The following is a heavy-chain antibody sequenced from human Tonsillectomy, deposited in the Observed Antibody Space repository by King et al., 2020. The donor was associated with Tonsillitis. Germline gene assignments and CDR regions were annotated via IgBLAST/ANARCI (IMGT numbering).Heavy chain of an antibody. V-gene: IGHV1-69*14. CDR2: FIPIFGRA. CDR3: AVSSLDIIVVVAATPTNYYYYMDV. J-gene: IGHJ6*03. Sequence: QLVQSGAEVKKPGSSVRVSCKASGGTFSSNAISWVRQAPGQGLEWMGGFIPIFGRANYAQKFQGRVTITADKSTSTAYMELSSLRSEDKAVDYCAVSSLDIIVVVAATPTNYYYYMDVWGKGTSVTVSS. CDR1: GGTFSSNA. D-gene: IGHD2-15*01.